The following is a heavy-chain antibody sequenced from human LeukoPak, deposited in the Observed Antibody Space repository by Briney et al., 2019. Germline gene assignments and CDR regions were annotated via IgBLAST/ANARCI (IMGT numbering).Heavy chain of an antibody. V-gene: IGHV4-61*01. CDR1: GGSVSSGNSY. CDR3: ARDPSGYFNY. CDR2: IYYSAAT. Sequence: SETLSLTCTVSGGSVSSGNSYWSWIRQPPGKGLEWIGYIYYSAATNSNPSLKGRVTLSVDTSKNQVSLKLSSVTAADTAVYYCARDPSGYFNYWGQGTLVTVSS. D-gene: IGHD3-22*01. J-gene: IGHJ4*02.